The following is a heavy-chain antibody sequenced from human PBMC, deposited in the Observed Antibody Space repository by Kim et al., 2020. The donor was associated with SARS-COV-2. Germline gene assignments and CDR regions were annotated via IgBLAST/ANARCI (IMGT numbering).Heavy chain of an antibody. D-gene: IGHD6-19*01. CDR2: INYGGNP. CDR3: ARDHPSSDWPAVYS. V-gene: IGHV3-66*01. CDR1: GFTFSSRA. Sequence: GGSLRLSCAASGFTFSSRAMSWVRQTPGKGLEWVASINYGGNPYYADSVQGRFTISRDITKDTLYLQMNSLRAEDSAVYYCARDHPSSDWPAVYSWCEGMVVAVSS. J-gene: IGHJ4*02.